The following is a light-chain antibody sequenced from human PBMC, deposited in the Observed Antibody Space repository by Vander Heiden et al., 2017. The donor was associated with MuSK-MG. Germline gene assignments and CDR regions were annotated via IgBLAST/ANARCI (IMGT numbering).Light chain of an antibody. V-gene: IGLV3-25*03. CDR3: QAADSSGTVV. CDR1: AWTKQY. Sequence: SSELPHPPTVPLSPGQTARITCSRDAWTKQYAYWYQQKPGHAPVLVIYKDSERPSGIPERFSGSSSGTTVTLTISGVQAEDEADYYCQAADSSGTVVFGGGTKLTVL. J-gene: IGLJ2*01. CDR2: KDS.